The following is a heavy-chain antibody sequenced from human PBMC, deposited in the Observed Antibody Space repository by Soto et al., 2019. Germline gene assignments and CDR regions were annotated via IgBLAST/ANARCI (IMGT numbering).Heavy chain of an antibody. V-gene: IGHV1-46*01. CDR3: VKSKNRYEGGSRYFDY. J-gene: IGHJ4*02. CDR1: GYTFTSYY. CDR2: INPSGGAA. D-gene: IGHD3-16*01. Sequence: QVQLVQSGAEGTKPGASVRVSCKASGYTFTSYYVHWVRQAPGQGLEWMGIINPSGGAATYAEKFQGRVTMTRDTSTSTVYLELSSLRSEDTAVYFCVKSKNRYEGGSRYFDYWGQGTLVTVSS.